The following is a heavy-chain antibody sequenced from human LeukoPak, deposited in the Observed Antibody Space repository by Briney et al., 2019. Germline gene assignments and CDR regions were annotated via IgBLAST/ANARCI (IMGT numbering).Heavy chain of an antibody. Sequence: SETLSLTCTVSGGSISSGGYYWSWIRQHPGKGLEWIGYIYYSGSTYYNPSLKSRVTISVDTSKNQFSLKLSSVTAADTAVYYCAGSTGSAWGPPAAAGRSNWFDPWGQGTLVTVSS. CDR2: IYYSGST. J-gene: IGHJ5*02. D-gene: IGHD6-13*01. CDR3: AGSTGSAWGPPAAAGRSNWFDP. CDR1: GGSISSGGYY. V-gene: IGHV4-31*03.